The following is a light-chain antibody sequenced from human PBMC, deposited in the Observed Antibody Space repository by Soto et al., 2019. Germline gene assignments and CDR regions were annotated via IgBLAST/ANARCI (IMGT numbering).Light chain of an antibody. CDR3: QQLNSYPF. CDR2: AAS. Sequence: DIQLTQSPSFLSASVGDRVTITCRASQGISSYLAWYQQKPGKAPKLLIYAASTLQSGVPSRVSGSGSGTEFTLTISSLQPEDFATYYCQQLNSYPFFGGGTKVEIK. V-gene: IGKV1-9*01. J-gene: IGKJ4*01. CDR1: QGISSY.